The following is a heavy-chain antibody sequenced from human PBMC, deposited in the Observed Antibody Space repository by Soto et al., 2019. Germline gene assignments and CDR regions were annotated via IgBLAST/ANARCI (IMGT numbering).Heavy chain of an antibody. Sequence: DVQLVESGGGLIQPGESLRLSCAAFGLTISGKKYVAWVRQAPGKGLEWVSALYDVDGSFYADSVKGRFTTSSDSSKTTVYLQMNDLRPDDTAVYYCATWHELEHAYDVWGQVTTVTVSS. CDR1: GLTISGKKY. V-gene: IGHV3-53*01. CDR3: ATWHELEHAYDV. J-gene: IGHJ3*01. D-gene: IGHD1-1*01. CDR2: LYDVDGS.